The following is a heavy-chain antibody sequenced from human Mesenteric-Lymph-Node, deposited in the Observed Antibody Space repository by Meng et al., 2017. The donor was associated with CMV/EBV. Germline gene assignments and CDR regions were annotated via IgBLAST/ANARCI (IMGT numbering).Heavy chain of an antibody. CDR2: IYYSGST. CDR3: ARDGDYYDSSGYNTFDY. Sequence: LHLQESVPGLVKQSETRSATCTVFGGSISSSSYYWGWIRQPPGKGLEWIGSIYYSGSTYYNPSLKSRVTISVDTSKNQFSLKLSSVTAADTAVYYCARDGDYYDSSGYNTFDYLGQVTLVTVSS. V-gene: IGHV4-39*07. J-gene: IGHJ4*02. D-gene: IGHD3-22*01. CDR1: GGSISSSSYY.